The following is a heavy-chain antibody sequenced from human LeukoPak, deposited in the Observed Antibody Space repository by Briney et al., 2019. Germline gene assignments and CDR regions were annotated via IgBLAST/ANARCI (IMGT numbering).Heavy chain of an antibody. CDR1: GFTFSSYA. V-gene: IGHV3-23*01. Sequence: PGGSLRLSCAASGFTFSSYAMSWVRQAPGKGLEWVSSITGSSASTYYADSVKGRFTISRDNSKNTLHLQMNSLRAEDTAVYFCAKLDYYDTHWGQGTLVTVSS. J-gene: IGHJ4*02. CDR3: AKLDYYDTH. CDR2: ITGSSAST. D-gene: IGHD3-22*01.